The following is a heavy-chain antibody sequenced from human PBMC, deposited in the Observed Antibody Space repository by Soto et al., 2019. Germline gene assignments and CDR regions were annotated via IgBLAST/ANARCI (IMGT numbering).Heavy chain of an antibody. D-gene: IGHD4-17*01. Sequence: SETLSLTSTVSGVSISSSGYYWGAIRQPPGKFLEWIGSVYDKGSTDDNPSLKSQYAFSVDASKNHFSLKLSSVTAADLPLYFCARLSVTLDYWRQGTLVTVSS. V-gene: IGHV4-39*01. CDR1: GVSISSSGYY. CDR3: ARLSVTLDY. J-gene: IGHJ4*02. CDR2: VYDKGST.